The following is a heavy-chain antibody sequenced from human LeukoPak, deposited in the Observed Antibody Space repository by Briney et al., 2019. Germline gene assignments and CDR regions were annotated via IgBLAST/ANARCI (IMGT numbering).Heavy chain of an antibody. V-gene: IGHV4-59*01. CDR3: ARWRTHPGAFDI. D-gene: IGHD3-3*01. J-gene: IGHJ3*02. Sequence: PSETLSLTCSVSGGSISSDYWSWIRQPPGEGPEWIGCIYYSGITKYNPSLKSRVTISVDTSKTQFSLRLSSVTAADTAVYYCARWRTHPGAFDIWGQGAMVTVSS. CDR1: GGSISSDY. CDR2: IYYSGIT.